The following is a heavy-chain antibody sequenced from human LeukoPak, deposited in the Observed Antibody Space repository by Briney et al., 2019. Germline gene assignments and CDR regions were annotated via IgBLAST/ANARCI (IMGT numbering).Heavy chain of an antibody. J-gene: IGHJ5*02. D-gene: IGHD3-3*01. V-gene: IGHV4-59*01. CDR2: IYYSGST. Sequence: PSETLSLTCTVSGGSLSSYYWSWIRQPPGKGLEWIGYIYYSGSTNYNPSLKSRVTISVDTSKNQFSLKLSSVTAADTAVYYCAREVINDFWSGYLYNWFDPWGQGTLVTVSS. CDR3: AREVINDFWSGYLYNWFDP. CDR1: GGSLSSYY.